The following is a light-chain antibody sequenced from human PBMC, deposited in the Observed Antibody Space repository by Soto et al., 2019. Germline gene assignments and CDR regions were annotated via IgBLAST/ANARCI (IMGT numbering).Light chain of an antibody. CDR3: QQYYSYWT. CDR2: NAS. V-gene: IGKV1-5*03. J-gene: IGKJ1*01. CDR1: QSIRSW. Sequence: DIQMTQSPSTLSASVGDRVTITCRASQSIRSWLAWYQQKPGKAPKLLINNASSLESGVPSRFSGSGSGTEFTLTIISLQPDVFATYHCQQYYSYWTFGQGTKVEIK.